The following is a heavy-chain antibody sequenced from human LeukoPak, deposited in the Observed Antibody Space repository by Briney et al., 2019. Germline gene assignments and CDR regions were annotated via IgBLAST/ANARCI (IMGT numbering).Heavy chain of an antibody. J-gene: IGHJ6*03. CDR3: ARGFLEWYKNFYYYYYMDV. Sequence: PSETLSLTCTVSGGSISSHYWSWLRQPPGKGLEWIGYINYSGSTNYNPSLKSRVTISVDTSKNQFSLKLTSVTAADTAVYYCARGFLEWYKNFYYYYYMDVWGKGTTVTVSS. D-gene: IGHD3-3*01. CDR1: GGSISSHY. V-gene: IGHV4-59*11. CDR2: INYSGST.